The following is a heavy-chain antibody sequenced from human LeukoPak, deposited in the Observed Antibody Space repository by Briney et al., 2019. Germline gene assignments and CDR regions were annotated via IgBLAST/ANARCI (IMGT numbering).Heavy chain of an antibody. CDR2: INHSGST. CDR3: ARAFYDGKPGRGAFDI. CDR1: GGSFSGYY. V-gene: IGHV4-34*01. Sequence: SETLSLTCAVYGGSFSGYYWSWIRQPPGKGLEWIGEINHSGSTNYNPSLKSRVTTSVDTSKNQFSLKLSSVTAADTAVYYCARAFYDGKPGRGAFDIWGQGTMVTVSS. D-gene: IGHD3-16*01. J-gene: IGHJ3*02.